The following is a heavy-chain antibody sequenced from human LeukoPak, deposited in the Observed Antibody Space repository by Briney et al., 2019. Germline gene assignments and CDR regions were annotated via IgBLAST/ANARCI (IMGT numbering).Heavy chain of an antibody. Sequence: ASETLSLTCGVSGGSFSSYYWTWIRQSPGKGLEWLGEINQSGSSKYNPSLKSRVFMSVDTSKTQFSLKLRSVTAADTATYYCAGRVPAAAILKWGQGTLVTVSS. D-gene: IGHD2-2*01. CDR3: AGRVPAAAILK. CDR2: INQSGSS. J-gene: IGHJ4*02. CDR1: GGSFSSYY. V-gene: IGHV4-34*01.